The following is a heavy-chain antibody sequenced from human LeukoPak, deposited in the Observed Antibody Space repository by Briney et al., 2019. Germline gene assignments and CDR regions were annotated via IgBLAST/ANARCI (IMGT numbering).Heavy chain of an antibody. D-gene: IGHD2-2*01. Sequence: GGSLRLSCAASGFPFSSHWLSWFRQSPGKGLEWVAHINQDGSEKSYVDSVKGRFTISRDNARNSQWLQMNSLRAEDTAVYYCARDYGGSTSYPYYFDYWGQGTLVTVSS. CDR3: ARDYGGSTSYPYYFDY. CDR2: INQDGSEK. V-gene: IGHV3-7*01. CDR1: GFPFSSHW. J-gene: IGHJ4*02.